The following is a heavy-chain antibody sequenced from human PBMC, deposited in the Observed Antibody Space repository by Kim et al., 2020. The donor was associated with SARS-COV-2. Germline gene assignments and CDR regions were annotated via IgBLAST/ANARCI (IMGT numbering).Heavy chain of an antibody. Sequence: ASVKVSCKASGYTFTGYYMNWVRQAPGQGLEWMGRINPNSGGTNYAQKFQGRVTMTRDTSISTAYMELSRLRSDDTAVYYCARDSSIFGVVITPLSYYYGMDVWGQGTTVTVSS. J-gene: IGHJ6*02. V-gene: IGHV1-2*06. CDR2: INPNSGGT. CDR3: ARDSSIFGVVITPLSYYYGMDV. CDR1: GYTFTGYY. D-gene: IGHD3-3*01.